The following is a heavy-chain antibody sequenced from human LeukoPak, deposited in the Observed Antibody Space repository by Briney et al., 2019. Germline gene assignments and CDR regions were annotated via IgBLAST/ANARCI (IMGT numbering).Heavy chain of an antibody. J-gene: IGHJ5*02. Sequence: ASVKVSCKPSGYTFTDYYLHWLRQAPGQGLEWVGWIDPNNGATKYAQKFQGTVTLTRDTSIRTAFMEVSSLRFDDTAVYFCARGLGRSGFYSMHWLDPWGQGTLVTVSS. V-gene: IGHV1-2*02. CDR2: IDPNNGAT. D-gene: IGHD3-22*01. CDR3: ARGLGRSGFYSMHWLDP. CDR1: GYTFTDYY.